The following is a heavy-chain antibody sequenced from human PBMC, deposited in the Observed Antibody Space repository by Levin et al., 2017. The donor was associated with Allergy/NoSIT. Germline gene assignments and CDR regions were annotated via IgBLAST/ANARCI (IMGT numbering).Heavy chain of an antibody. CDR3: AKLIIRDSSDIFDY. D-gene: IGHD3-22*01. CDR2: ISYDGSNK. Sequence: GESLKISCAASGFTFSSYGMHWVRQAPGKGLEWVAVISYDGSNKYYADSVKGRFTISRDNSKNTLYLQMNSLRAEDTAVYYCAKLIIRDSSDIFDYWGQGTLVTVSS. V-gene: IGHV3-30*18. CDR1: GFTFSSYG. J-gene: IGHJ4*02.